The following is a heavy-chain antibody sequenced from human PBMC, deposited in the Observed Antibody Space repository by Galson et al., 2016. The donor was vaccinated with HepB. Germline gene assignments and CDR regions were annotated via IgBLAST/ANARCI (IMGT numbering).Heavy chain of an antibody. J-gene: IGHJ4*02. Sequence: ETLSLTCAVYGGSFSGHYWSWLRQSPGKGLAWIGEIHESGTTNYNPSLKTRVTMSRDTSKNQVSLKLGSVTAAATAVYYCARGNIDFTMVMVVFTGASYYFDYWGRGVLVTVSS. V-gene: IGHV4-34*01. CDR2: IHESGTT. CDR1: GGSFSGHY. D-gene: IGHD3-22*01. CDR3: ARGNIDFTMVMVVFTGASYYFDY.